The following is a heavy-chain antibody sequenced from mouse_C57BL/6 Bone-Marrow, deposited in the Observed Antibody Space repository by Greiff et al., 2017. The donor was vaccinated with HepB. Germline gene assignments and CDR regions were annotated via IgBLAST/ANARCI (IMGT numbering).Heavy chain of an antibody. J-gene: IGHJ2*01. CDR1: GFSLTSYG. CDR3: AKNSDYSNYDYFDY. V-gene: IGHV2-5*01. D-gene: IGHD2-5*01. CDR2: IWRGGST. Sequence: VKLVESGPGLVQPSQSLSITCTVSGFSLTSYGVHWVRQSPGKGLEWLGVIWRGGSTDYNAAFMSRLSITKDNSKSQVFFKMNSLQADDTAIYYCAKNSDYSNYDYFDYWGQGTTLTVSS.